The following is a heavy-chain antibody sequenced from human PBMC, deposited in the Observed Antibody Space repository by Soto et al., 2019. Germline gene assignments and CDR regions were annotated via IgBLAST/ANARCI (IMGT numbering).Heavy chain of an antibody. CDR1: GFTFSSYG. D-gene: IGHD3-10*01. J-gene: IGHJ4*02. Sequence: PGGSLRLSCAASGFTFSSYGMHWVRQAPGKGLEWVAVISYDGSNKYYADSVKGRFTISRDNSKNTLYLQMNSLRAEDTAVYYCAKSRRRDYYGSGSYFGWWGQGSLVTVSS. CDR3: AKSRRRDYYGSGSYFGW. CDR2: ISYDGSNK. V-gene: IGHV3-30*18.